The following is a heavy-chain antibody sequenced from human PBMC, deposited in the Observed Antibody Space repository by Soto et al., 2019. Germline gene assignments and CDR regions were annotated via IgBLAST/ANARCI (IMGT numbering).Heavy chain of an antibody. J-gene: IGHJ4*02. CDR2: IYHSGST. CDR3: ASSHAGAHITAAVH. Sequence: QLQLQESGSGLVKPSQTLSLTCAVSGGSISSGGYSWSWIRQPPGKGLEWIGYIYHSGSTYYNPSHKRRVTISVDRSKNQSSLKLSSVTAADTAVYYCASSHAGAHITAAVHWGQGTLVTVSS. CDR1: GGSISSGGYS. V-gene: IGHV4-30-2*01. D-gene: IGHD6-13*01.